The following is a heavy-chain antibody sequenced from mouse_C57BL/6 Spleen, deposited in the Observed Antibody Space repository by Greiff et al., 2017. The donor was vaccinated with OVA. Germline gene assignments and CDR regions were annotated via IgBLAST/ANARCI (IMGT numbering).Heavy chain of an antibody. J-gene: IGHJ4*01. V-gene: IGHV1-26*01. CDR3: ARYYYCMDY. Sequence: EVQLQQSGPELVKPGASVKISCKASGYTFTDYYMNWVKQSHGKSLEWIGDINPNNGGTSYNQKFKGKATLTVDKSSSTAYMELRSLTSEDSAVYYCARYYYCMDYWGQGTSVTVSS. CDR1: GYTFTDYY. CDR2: INPNNGGT.